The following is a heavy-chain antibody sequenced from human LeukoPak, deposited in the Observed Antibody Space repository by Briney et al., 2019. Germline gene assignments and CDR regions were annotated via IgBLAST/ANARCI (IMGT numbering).Heavy chain of an antibody. CDR1: GYSISSGYY. J-gene: IGHJ5*02. Sequence: PSETLSLTCTVSGYSISSGYYWGWIRQPPGKGLEWIGSIYHSGSTYYNPSLKSRVTISVDTSKNQFSLQLSSVTAADTAVYYCARNGIRVAVAGPSWFDPWGQGTLVTVSS. CDR3: ARNGIRVAVAGPSWFDP. CDR2: IYHSGST. D-gene: IGHD6-19*01. V-gene: IGHV4-38-2*02.